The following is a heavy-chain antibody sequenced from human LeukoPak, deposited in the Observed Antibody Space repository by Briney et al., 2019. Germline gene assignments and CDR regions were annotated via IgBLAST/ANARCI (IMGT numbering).Heavy chain of an antibody. Sequence: GGSLRLSCVASGLTFTGSGVHWLRQAPGKGLEGVSYISSSSSTIYYADSVKGRFTISRDNAKNSLYLQMNSLRAEDTAVYYCARYTYGSGRDDAFDIWGQGTMVTVSS. D-gene: IGHD3-10*01. V-gene: IGHV3-48*01. CDR3: ARYTYGSGRDDAFDI. J-gene: IGHJ3*02. CDR2: ISSSSSTI. CDR1: GLTFTGSG.